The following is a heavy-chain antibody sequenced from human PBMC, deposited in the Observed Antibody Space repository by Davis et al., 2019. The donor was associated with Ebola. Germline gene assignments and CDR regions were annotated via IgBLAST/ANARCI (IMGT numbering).Heavy chain of an antibody. CDR3: TRGNGGNSDDY. V-gene: IGHV3-73*01. CDR1: GFTFSGSA. J-gene: IGHJ4*02. CDR2: IRSKANSYAT. Sequence: GESLKISCAASGFTFSGSAMHWVRQASGKGLEWVGRIRSKANSYATAYAASLKGRFTISRDDSKNTAYLQMNSLKTEDTAVYYCTRGNGGNSDDYWGQGTLVTVSS. D-gene: IGHD4-23*01.